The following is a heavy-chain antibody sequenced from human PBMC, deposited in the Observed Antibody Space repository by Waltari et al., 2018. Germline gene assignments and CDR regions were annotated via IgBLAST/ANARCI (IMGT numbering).Heavy chain of an antibody. V-gene: IGHV4-39*07. CDR3: ARYDDYSSSFDP. Sequence: QPQLQESGPGLVKPSETLSLTCTVSGGSVSSSSYYWGWVRQSPGKGLEWIGSVYYTGKTYHNPSLKRRFTISVDASKNQFSLSVNSVTAADTAVYYCARYDDYSSSFDPWGQGTLVTVSS. CDR2: VYYTGKT. D-gene: IGHD4-17*01. CDR1: GGSVSSSSYY. J-gene: IGHJ5*02.